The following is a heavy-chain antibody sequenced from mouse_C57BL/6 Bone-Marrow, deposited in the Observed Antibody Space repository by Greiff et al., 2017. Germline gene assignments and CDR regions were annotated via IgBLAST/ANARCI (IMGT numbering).Heavy chain of an antibody. CDR1: GYSFTGYY. J-gene: IGHJ3*01. V-gene: IGHV1-31*01. CDR3: ARSSYGSGCAY. D-gene: IGHD1-1*01. CDR2: INPYSGGS. Sequence: VQLQQSGPELVKPGASVKISCKASGYSFTGYYMHWVKQSHGHILDWIGDINPYSGGSSYNQKFKGKATLTVDKSSSTAYMELRSLTSEDSAVYFCARSSYGSGCAYWGRGTLVTVSA.